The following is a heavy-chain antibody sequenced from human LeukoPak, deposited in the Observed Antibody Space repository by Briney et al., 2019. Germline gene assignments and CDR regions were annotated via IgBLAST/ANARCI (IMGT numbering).Heavy chain of an antibody. D-gene: IGHD1-26*01. CDR1: GDSMHSYY. Sequence: PSETLSLTCTVSGDSMHSYYWSWIRQSPEKGLEWIGRAYSGVNAYYNPSLQSRVTISVDKSNNQFSLYLASVTAADTALYYCAREKSGTLTRAYYYIDVWGRGITVTVSS. J-gene: IGHJ6*03. V-gene: IGHV4-4*07. CDR3: AREKSGTLTRAYYYIDV. CDR2: AYSGVNA.